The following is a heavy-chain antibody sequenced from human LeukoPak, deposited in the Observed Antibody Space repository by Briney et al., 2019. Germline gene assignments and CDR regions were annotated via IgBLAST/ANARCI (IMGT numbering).Heavy chain of an antibody. CDR1: GFTLSNHA. CDR3: AKDRVDGSGSQFDS. Sequence: PGGSLRLSCAASGFTLSNHAMIWVRQAPGKGLGWVSSISGSGAMTYYADSVKGRSTISRDNAMDTLYLQMNSLRADDTAVYYCAKDRVDGSGSQFDSWGQGSLVIVSS. V-gene: IGHV3-23*01. CDR2: ISGSGAMT. J-gene: IGHJ4*02. D-gene: IGHD3-10*01.